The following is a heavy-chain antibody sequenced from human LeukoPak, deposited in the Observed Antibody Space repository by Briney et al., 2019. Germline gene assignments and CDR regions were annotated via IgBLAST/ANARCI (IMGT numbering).Heavy chain of an antibody. Sequence: GGSLRLSCAASGFTFSSYSMNWVRQAPGKGLDWVSSVSRSSSYIYYADSMKGRFLLSSDDATNSLFLAIPSDRADDTAVYLCASAAHFTGTFDEWGQGTLVTVPS. D-gene: IGHD2/OR15-2a*01. CDR2: VSRSSSYI. V-gene: IGHV3-21*01. CDR1: GFTFSSYS. CDR3: ASAAHFTGTFDE. J-gene: IGHJ4*02.